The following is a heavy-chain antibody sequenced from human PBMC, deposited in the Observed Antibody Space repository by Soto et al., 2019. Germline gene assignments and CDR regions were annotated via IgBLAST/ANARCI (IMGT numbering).Heavy chain of an antibody. CDR2: ISSSSSYI. D-gene: IGHD6-13*01. CDR1: GFTFSSYS. Sequence: PGGSLRLSCAASGFTFSSYSMNWVRQAPGKGLEWASSISSSSSYIYYADSVKGRFTISRDNAKNSLYLQMNSLRAEDTAVYYCARGVAAAGPPEDYWGQGTLVTVSS. J-gene: IGHJ4*02. CDR3: ARGVAAAGPPEDY. V-gene: IGHV3-21*01.